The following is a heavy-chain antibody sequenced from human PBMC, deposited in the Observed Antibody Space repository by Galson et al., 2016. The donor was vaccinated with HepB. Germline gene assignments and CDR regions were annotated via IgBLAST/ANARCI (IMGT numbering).Heavy chain of an antibody. CDR1: GVPMTSTSYY. Sequence: SETLSLTCSVSGVPMTSTSYYWGWLRQPPGKGLEWIGSFYYTNSRFYSGNTYYNPSLESRATIFVDASKNQVSLNLKSVTGADTAVYYCATSYVVGGRIWWFDPWGHGTLVVVSS. D-gene: IGHD3-10*01. CDR2: FYYTNSRFYSGNT. J-gene: IGHJ5*02. CDR3: ATSYVVGGRIWWFDP. V-gene: IGHV4-39*01.